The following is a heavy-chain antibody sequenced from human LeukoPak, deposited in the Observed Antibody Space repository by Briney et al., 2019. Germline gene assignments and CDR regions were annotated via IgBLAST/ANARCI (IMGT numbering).Heavy chain of an antibody. CDR2: IIPIFGTA. Sequence: GASVKVSCKASGGTFSSYAISWVRQAPGQGLEWVGGIIPIFGTANYAQKFQGRDTITTDESTSTAYMELSSLRSEDTAVYYCARDGGIAAAGTGWFDPWGQGTLVTVSS. V-gene: IGHV1-69*05. D-gene: IGHD6-13*01. CDR1: GGTFSSYA. CDR3: ARDGGIAAAGTGWFDP. J-gene: IGHJ5*02.